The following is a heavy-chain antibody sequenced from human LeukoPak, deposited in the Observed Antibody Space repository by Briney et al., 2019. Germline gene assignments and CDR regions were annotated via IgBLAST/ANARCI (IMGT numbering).Heavy chain of an antibody. CDR3: ARGDYGDYNFPFDH. Sequence: GGSLRLSCAASGFTFSSYTMNWVRQAPGKGLEWVSSISRSSSYIYNADSVKGRFTISRDNAKDSLYLQMNSLRAEDTAVYYCARGDYGDYNFPFDHWGQGTLVTVSS. CDR1: GFTFSSYT. CDR2: ISRSSSYI. J-gene: IGHJ4*02. D-gene: IGHD4-17*01. V-gene: IGHV3-21*01.